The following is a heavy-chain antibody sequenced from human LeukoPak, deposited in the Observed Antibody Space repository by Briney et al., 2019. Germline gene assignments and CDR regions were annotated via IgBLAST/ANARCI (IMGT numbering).Heavy chain of an antibody. D-gene: IGHD2-21*01. CDR3: EKGRVIRGPIDY. V-gene: IGHV3-23*01. Sequence: GGSLRLSCAASGFTFSSYAMSWVRQAPGKGLEWVSAISGSGGSTYYTDSVKGRFTISRDNSKNTLYLQMNSLRAEDTAVYYCEKGRVIRGPIDYWGQGTLVTVSS. CDR1: GFTFSSYA. CDR2: ISGSGGST. J-gene: IGHJ4*02.